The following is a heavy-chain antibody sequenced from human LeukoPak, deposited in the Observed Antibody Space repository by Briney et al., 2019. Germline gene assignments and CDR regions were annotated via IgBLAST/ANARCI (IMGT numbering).Heavy chain of an antibody. D-gene: IGHD3-10*01. V-gene: IGHV1-2*04. CDR1: GYTFTTYY. Sequence: ASVKVSCKASGYTFTTYYMHWVRQAPGQGLEWMGWINPNSGGTNYAQKFQGWVTMTRDTSISTAYMELSRLRSDDTAVYYCARDRQVLLWFGANHPGGMDVWGQGTTVTVSS. CDR3: ARDRQVLLWFGANHPGGMDV. J-gene: IGHJ6*02. CDR2: INPNSGGT.